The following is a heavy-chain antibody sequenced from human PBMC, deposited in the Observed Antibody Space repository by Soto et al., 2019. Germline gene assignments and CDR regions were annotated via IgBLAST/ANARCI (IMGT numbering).Heavy chain of an antibody. J-gene: IGHJ4*02. CDR2: INHSGST. CDR3: ARGPASWYSSSSFDY. D-gene: IGHD6-6*01. V-gene: IGHV4-34*01. Sequence: SETLSLTCAVYGGSFSGYYWSWIRQPPGKGLEWIGEINHSGSTNYNPSLKSRVPISVDTSKNQFSLKLSSVTAADTAVYYCARGPASWYSSSSFDYWGQGTLVTVSS. CDR1: GGSFSGYY.